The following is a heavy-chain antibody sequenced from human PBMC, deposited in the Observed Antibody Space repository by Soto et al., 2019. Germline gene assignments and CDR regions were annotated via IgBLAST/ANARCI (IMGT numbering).Heavy chain of an antibody. CDR1: GYTFTSYY. V-gene: IGHV1-46*01. Sequence: ASVKVSCKASGYTFTSYYMHWVRQAPGQGLEWMGIINPSGGSTSYAQKFQGRVTMTRDTSTSTVYMELSSLRSEDTAVYYCARDLEVDYYGSGSPRWGQGTLVTVSS. D-gene: IGHD3-10*01. CDR2: INPSGGST. CDR3: ARDLEVDYYGSGSPR. J-gene: IGHJ4*02.